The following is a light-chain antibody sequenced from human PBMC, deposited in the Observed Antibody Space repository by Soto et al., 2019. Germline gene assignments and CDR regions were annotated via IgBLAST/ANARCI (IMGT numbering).Light chain of an antibody. CDR3: QSYVSRLSGSV. CDR2: EGG. Sequence: QSALTQPASVSGSPGQSITISCTGTSSDVGRYNLVSWYQHHTDKAPKLLIYEGGQRPSGVSNRFSGSKSGNRASLAITDLQAEDEADYYCQSYVSRLSGSVFGTGTKLTVL. V-gene: IGLV2-14*02. CDR1: SSDVGRYNL. J-gene: IGLJ1*01.